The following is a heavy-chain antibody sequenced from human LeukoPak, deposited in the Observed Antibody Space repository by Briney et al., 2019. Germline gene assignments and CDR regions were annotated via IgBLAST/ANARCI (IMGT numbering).Heavy chain of an antibody. CDR3: ARQLPTAAADTRGYFDY. CDR1: GGSISNGDYY. J-gene: IGHJ4*01. D-gene: IGHD6-25*01. Sequence: KPSETLSLTCSVSGGSISNGDYYWSWIRQPPGKGLEWIGSIFYGGSTHYNPSLKSRATISVDTSKNQFSLKLTSVTAADAAMYYCARQLPTAAADTRGYFDYWGQGTVVTVSS. CDR2: IFYGGST. V-gene: IGHV4-39*01.